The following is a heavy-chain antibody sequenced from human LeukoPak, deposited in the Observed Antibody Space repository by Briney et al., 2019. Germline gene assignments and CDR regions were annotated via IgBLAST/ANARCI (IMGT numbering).Heavy chain of an antibody. CDR2: INHSGST. CDR1: GGSFSGYY. CDR3: ARDHPRLDAFDI. V-gene: IGHV4-34*01. Sequence: PSETLSLTCAVSGGSFSGYYWSWIRQSPGKGLEWIGEINHSGSTNYNPSLKSRVTISVDTSKNQFSLNLSSVTAADTAVYYCARDHPRLDAFDIWGQGTMVTVSS. J-gene: IGHJ3*02. D-gene: IGHD6-25*01.